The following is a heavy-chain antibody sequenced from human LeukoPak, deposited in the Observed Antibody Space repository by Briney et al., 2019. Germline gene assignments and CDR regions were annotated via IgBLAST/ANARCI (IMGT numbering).Heavy chain of an antibody. CDR1: GGSISSSSYY. CDR2: IYSSGST. J-gene: IGHJ4*02. V-gene: IGHV4-39*07. D-gene: IGHD3-3*01. Sequence: SETLSLTCTVSGGSISSSSYYWGWVRQPPGKGLEWIGSIYSSGSTYYNPSLKSRVTISVDTSKNQFSLKLSSVTAADTAVYYCARTTARPYYDFWSGYLYYFDYWGQGTLVTVSS. CDR3: ARTTARPYYDFWSGYLYYFDY.